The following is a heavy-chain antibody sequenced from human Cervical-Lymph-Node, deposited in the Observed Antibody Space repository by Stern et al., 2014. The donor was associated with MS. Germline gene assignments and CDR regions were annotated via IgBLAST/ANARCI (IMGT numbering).Heavy chain of an antibody. D-gene: IGHD5-18*01. CDR2: IYYSGST. J-gene: IGHJ4*02. CDR1: GGSISSYY. Sequence: QLQLQESGPGLVKPSETLSLTCTVSGGSISSYYWSWIRQPPGKGLEWIGYIYYSGSTNYNPSLKSRVTISVDTSKNQFSLKLSSVTAADTAVYYCARGRGYSYGWGYYFDYWGQGTLVTVSS. CDR3: ARGRGYSYGWGYYFDY. V-gene: IGHV4-59*01.